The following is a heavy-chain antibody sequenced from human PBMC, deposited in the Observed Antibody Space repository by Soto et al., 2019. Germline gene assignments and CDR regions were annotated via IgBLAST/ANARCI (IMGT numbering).Heavy chain of an antibody. CDR2: IWYDGSNK. J-gene: IGHJ4*02. CDR3: ARDLVRDCGGDCYTDY. V-gene: IGHV3-33*01. Sequence: QVQLVESGGGVVQPGRSLRLSCAASGFTFSSYGMHWVRQAPGKGLEWVAVIWYDGSNKYYADSVKGRFTISRDNSKNTLYLQMNSLRAEATAVYYCARDLVRDCGGDCYTDYWGQGTLVTVSS. D-gene: IGHD2-21*02. CDR1: GFTFSSYG.